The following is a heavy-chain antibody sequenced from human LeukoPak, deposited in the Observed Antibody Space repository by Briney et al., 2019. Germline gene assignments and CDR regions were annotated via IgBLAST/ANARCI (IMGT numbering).Heavy chain of an antibody. Sequence: GGSLRLSCAASGFTFSSYAMSWVRQAPGMGLEWVSGISGSGGKTYYADSVKGRFTISRDNSKNTMYLQMNSLRAEDTAVYYCAKDLRPDYDFWNYYFDYWGQGTLVTVSS. CDR1: GFTFSSYA. V-gene: IGHV3-23*01. CDR2: ISGSGGKT. J-gene: IGHJ4*02. CDR3: AKDLRPDYDFWNYYFDY. D-gene: IGHD3-3*01.